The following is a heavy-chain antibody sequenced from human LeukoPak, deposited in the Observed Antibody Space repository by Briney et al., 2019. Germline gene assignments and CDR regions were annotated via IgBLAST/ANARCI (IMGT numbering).Heavy chain of an antibody. J-gene: IGHJ4*02. V-gene: IGHV3-15*01. CDR3: ARAQGTRSGFDY. CDR2: IKSKTDGGTT. CDR1: GFTFSNAW. Sequence: GGSLRLSCAASGFTFSNAWMSWVRQAPGKGLEWVGRIKSKTDGGTTDYAAPVKGRFTISRDDSKNTLYLQMNSLKTEDTAVYYCARAQGTRSGFDYWGQGTLVTVSS. D-gene: IGHD3-3*01.